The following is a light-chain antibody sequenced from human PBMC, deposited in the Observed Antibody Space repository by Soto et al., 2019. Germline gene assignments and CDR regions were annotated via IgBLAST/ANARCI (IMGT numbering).Light chain of an antibody. V-gene: IGLV2-14*03. Sequence: QSVLTQPASVSGSAGQSLTISSTGTSSDIGAYNFVSWYQQHPGKAPKLMLYDFNIRPSGVSNRFSGSKSGNTASLTISGLQAEDEADYYCTSWTTSTTMIFGGGTKVTVL. CDR3: TSWTTSTTMI. CDR1: SSDIGAYNF. CDR2: DFN. J-gene: IGLJ2*01.